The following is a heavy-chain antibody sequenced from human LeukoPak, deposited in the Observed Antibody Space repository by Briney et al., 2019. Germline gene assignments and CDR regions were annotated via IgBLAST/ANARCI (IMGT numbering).Heavy chain of an antibody. J-gene: IGHJ3*02. V-gene: IGHV5-51*01. Sequence: GESLKISCKGSGYSFTSYWIGWVRQMPGKGLEWMGIIYPGDSDTRYSPSFQGQVTISADKSISTAYLQWSSLKASDTAMYYCARQGVVVAATASDAFDIWGQGTMVTVSS. D-gene: IGHD2-15*01. CDR2: IYPGDSDT. CDR3: ARQGVVVAATASDAFDI. CDR1: GYSFTSYW.